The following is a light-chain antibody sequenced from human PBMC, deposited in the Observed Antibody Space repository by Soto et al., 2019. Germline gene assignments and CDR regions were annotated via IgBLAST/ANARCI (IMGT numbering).Light chain of an antibody. V-gene: IGKV3-20*01. CDR3: QQYGSSPYT. Sequence: EIVLTQSPGTLSLSPGERATLSCRASQSVSSSYLAWYQQKPGQAPRLLIYGASSSATGIPDRFSGSGSGTDFTITISRLEPEDFAVYYCQQYGSSPYTFGRGTKLEIK. J-gene: IGKJ2*01. CDR2: GAS. CDR1: QSVSSSY.